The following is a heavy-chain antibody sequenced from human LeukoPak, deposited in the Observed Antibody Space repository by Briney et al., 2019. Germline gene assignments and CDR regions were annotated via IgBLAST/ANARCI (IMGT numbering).Heavy chain of an antibody. CDR1: GFTFSSYA. Sequence: GRSLRLSCAASGFTFSSYAMHWVRQAPGKGLEWVAIISYDGSNKFYADSVRGRFTISRDNSKNTLFLQMDSLRAEDTAVYYCAKDQSDYAGYYFDYWGQGTLVTVSS. CDR3: AKDQSDYAGYYFDY. V-gene: IGHV3-30*18. CDR2: ISYDGSNK. J-gene: IGHJ4*02. D-gene: IGHD4-17*01.